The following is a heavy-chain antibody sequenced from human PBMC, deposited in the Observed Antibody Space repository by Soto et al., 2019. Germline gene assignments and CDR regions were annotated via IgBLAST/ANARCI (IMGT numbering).Heavy chain of an antibody. J-gene: IGHJ4*02. D-gene: IGHD2-21*01. V-gene: IGHV1-46*01. CDR1: GYTFIHYY. Sequence: QVQLVQSGAEVKKPGASVKVSCKASGYTFIHYYIHWVRQAPGQGLEWMAIINPNGGSTNYAQKFRGRVTVTRDTATTTVSMELNTLGSDDTAVYFWARSLLQGDFWGQGTLVTVSS. CDR2: INPNGGST. CDR3: ARSLLQGDF.